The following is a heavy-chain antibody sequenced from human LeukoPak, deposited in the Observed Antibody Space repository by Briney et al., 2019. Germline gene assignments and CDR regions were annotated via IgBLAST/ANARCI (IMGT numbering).Heavy chain of an antibody. CDR1: GGSFSGYY. V-gene: IGHV4-34*01. Sequence: TSSETLSLTCAVYGGSFSGYYWSWIRQPPGKGLEWIGEINHSGSTNYNPSLKSRVTISVDTSKNQFSLKLSSVTVADTAVYYCARHPSAGWRWNSRSNFGYWGQGTLVTVSS. CDR3: ARHPSAGWRWNSRSNFGY. D-gene: IGHD1-7*01. J-gene: IGHJ4*02. CDR2: INHSGST.